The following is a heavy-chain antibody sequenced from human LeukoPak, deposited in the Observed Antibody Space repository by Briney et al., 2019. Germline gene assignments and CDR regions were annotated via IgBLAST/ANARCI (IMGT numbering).Heavy chain of an antibody. CDR3: ASATGTMPDAFDI. CDR1: GFTVGSNY. J-gene: IGHJ3*02. V-gene: IGHV3-53*01. Sequence: GGSLRLSCAASGFTVGSNYMSWVRQAPGKGLEWVSVIYSGGSTYYADSVKGRFTISRDNSKNTLYLQMNSLRAEDTAVYYCASATGTMPDAFDIWGQGTMVTVSS. D-gene: IGHD1-1*01. CDR2: IYSGGST.